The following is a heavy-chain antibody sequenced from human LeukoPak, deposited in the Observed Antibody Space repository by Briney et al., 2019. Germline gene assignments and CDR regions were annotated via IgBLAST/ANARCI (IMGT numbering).Heavy chain of an antibody. CDR3: ARDARGWSGFDY. D-gene: IGHD3-3*01. Sequence: SQTLSLTCTVSGGSISSGSYYWSWIRQPAGKGREWIGRIYTTGNTDYNPSLKSRVTMSVDTSKNQFSLNLSSVTAADTAVYYCARDARGWSGFDYWGQGTLVTVSS. CDR1: GGSISSGSYY. J-gene: IGHJ4*02. V-gene: IGHV4-61*02. CDR2: IYTTGNT.